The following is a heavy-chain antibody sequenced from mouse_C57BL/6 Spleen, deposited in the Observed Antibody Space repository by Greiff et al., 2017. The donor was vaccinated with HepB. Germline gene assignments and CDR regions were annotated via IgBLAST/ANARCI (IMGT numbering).Heavy chain of an antibody. CDR2: INPNNGGT. CDR3: ARGGLWLRREYFDY. V-gene: IGHV1-26*01. Sequence: VQLQQSGPELVKPGASVKISCKASGYTFTDYYMNWVKQSHGKSLEWIGDINPNNGGTSYNQKFKGKATLTVDKSSSTAYMELRSLTSEDSAVYYCARGGLWLRREYFDYWGQGTTLTVSS. CDR1: GYTFTDYY. D-gene: IGHD2-2*01. J-gene: IGHJ2*01.